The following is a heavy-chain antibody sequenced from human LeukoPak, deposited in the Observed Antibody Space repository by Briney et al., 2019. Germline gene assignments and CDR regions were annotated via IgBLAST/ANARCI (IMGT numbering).Heavy chain of an antibody. J-gene: IGHJ4*02. V-gene: IGHV1-46*01. Sequence: ASVKVSCKTSGYTFTSYYMHWMRQAPGQGFEWVGMINPNGGGTSSAQKFQGRVTMTRDTSISTAYMELSSLRSEDTAVYYCARGRFRWELEIRDFDYWGQGTLVTVSS. D-gene: IGHD1-26*01. CDR3: ARGRFRWELEIRDFDY. CDR2: INPNGGGT. CDR1: GYTFTSYY.